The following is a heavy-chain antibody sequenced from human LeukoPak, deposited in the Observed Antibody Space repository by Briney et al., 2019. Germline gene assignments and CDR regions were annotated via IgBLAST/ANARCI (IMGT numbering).Heavy chain of an antibody. CDR1: GYTFTSYD. Sequence: ASVNVSCKSSGYTFTSYDINWVRQATGQGLEWMGWTNPNSGNTGYAQKFQGRVTMTRNTSISTAYMELSSLRSEDTAVYYCARAQGGYCSGGSCYSPVWFDPWGQGTLVTVSS. J-gene: IGHJ5*02. D-gene: IGHD2-15*01. V-gene: IGHV1-8*01. CDR3: ARAQGGYCSGGSCYSPVWFDP. CDR2: TNPNSGNT.